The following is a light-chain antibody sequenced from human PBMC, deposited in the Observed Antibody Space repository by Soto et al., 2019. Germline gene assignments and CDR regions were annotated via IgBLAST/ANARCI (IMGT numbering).Light chain of an antibody. Sequence: QSALTQPASVSGSPGQSITISCTGTSTGLGGNNYASWYQQHPGSAHKLMIYDVSNRPTRVSNRYSGTKSGNTASLTISGLQAEDEADYYCSSYTSSSTLYVFGTGTKLTVL. J-gene: IGLJ1*01. CDR2: DVS. V-gene: IGLV2-14*01. CDR3: SSYTSSSTLYV. CDR1: STGLGGNNY.